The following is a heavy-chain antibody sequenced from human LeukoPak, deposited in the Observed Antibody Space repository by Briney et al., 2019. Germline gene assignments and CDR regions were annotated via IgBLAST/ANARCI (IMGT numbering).Heavy chain of an antibody. CDR3: ARANRVRYFDWLSPYYYYYMDV. Sequence: GASVKVSCKASGGTFISYAISWVRQATGQGLEWMGWMNPNSGNTGYAQKFQGRVTMTRNTSISTAYMELSSLRSEDTAVYYCARANRVRYFDWLSPYYYYYMDVWGKGTTVTISS. J-gene: IGHJ6*03. D-gene: IGHD3-9*01. CDR1: GGTFISYA. CDR2: MNPNSGNT. V-gene: IGHV1-8*02.